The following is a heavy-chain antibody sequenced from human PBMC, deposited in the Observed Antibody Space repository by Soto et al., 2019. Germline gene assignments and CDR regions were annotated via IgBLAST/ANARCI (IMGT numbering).Heavy chain of an antibody. J-gene: IGHJ4*02. D-gene: IGHD2-15*01. Sequence: GGSLRLSCAAAGFPLTTHALHWVRQAPGKGLEWVALISHDGSSKYYGASVKGRFTISRDNSKNTLSLQINSLIAEDTAVYFCAKRRGAGGHLDFWGKGALVTVSS. CDR3: AKRRGAGGHLDF. CDR2: ISHDGSSK. V-gene: IGHV3-30*04. CDR1: GFPLTTHA.